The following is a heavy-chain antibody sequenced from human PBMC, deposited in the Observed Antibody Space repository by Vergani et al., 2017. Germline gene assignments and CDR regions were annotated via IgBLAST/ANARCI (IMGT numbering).Heavy chain of an antibody. CDR3: AKDIDGSGSYSTFGY. CDR2: ISWDGGST. J-gene: IGHJ4*02. CDR1: GFTFDDYA. Sequence: EVQLVESGGVVVQPGGSLRLSCAASGFTFDDYAMHWVRQAPGKGLEWVSLISWDGGSTYYAASVKGRFTISRDNSKNSLYLQMNSLRAEDTALYYCAKDIDGSGSYSTFGYWGQGTLVTVSS. V-gene: IGHV3-43D*03. D-gene: IGHD3-10*01.